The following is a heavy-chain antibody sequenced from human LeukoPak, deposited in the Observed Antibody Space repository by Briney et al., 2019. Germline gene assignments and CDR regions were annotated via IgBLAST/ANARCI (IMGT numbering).Heavy chain of an antibody. Sequence: PSETLSLTCTVSGGSISSYYWSWIRQPPGKGLEWIGYIYYTGSTSYNPSLESRVTISVDTSKNQFSLKLSSVTAADTAVYYCARVGGGFDYWGQGTLVTVSS. CDR3: ARVGGGFDY. CDR2: IYYTGST. V-gene: IGHV4-59*01. CDR1: GGSISSYY. J-gene: IGHJ4*02. D-gene: IGHD3-16*01.